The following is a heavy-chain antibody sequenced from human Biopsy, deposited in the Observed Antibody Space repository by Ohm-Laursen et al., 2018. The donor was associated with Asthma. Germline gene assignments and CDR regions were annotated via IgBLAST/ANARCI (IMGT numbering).Heavy chain of an antibody. J-gene: IGHJ6*02. CDR1: GGTLSNFA. V-gene: IGHV1-69*01. D-gene: IGHD6-19*01. CDR2: IMTVFGTT. CDR3: ARCQVGYSSGWSLLLKKIYYSGMDV. Sequence: VKVSCKTPGGTLSNFAISWVRQAPGQGLEWLGWIMTVFGTTNYAQKFQGRVTITADESTSTAYMEVTSLRSEDTAIYYCARCQVGYSSGWSLLLKKIYYSGMDVWGQGTAVTVSS.